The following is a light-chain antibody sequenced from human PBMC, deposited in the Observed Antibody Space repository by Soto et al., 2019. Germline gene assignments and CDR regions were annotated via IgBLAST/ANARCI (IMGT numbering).Light chain of an antibody. CDR3: QQRSNWPLT. J-gene: IGKJ5*01. CDR1: PSVSGY. V-gene: IGKV3-11*01. CDR2: DAS. Sequence: IVETPSEAALSLSPGARATLPWRARPSVSGYLAWYQQKPAQAPRRLIYDASNRAPGIPARFSGSGSGTDFTLTISSLEPEDFAVYYCQQRSNWPLTFGGGTRLE.